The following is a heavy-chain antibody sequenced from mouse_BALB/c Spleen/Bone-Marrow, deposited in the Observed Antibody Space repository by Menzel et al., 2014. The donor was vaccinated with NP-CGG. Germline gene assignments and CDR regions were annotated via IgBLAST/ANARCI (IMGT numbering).Heavy chain of an antibody. J-gene: IGHJ2*01. CDR2: INPTPDYT. Sequence: QVQLQQPGAELAKPGASVKMSCKASGYTFSTYWMHWVKQRPGQGLEWIGYINPTPDYTEYNQKFKDKATLTADRSSSTAYMQLSSLTSEDSAVYYCARDVDYWGQGTTLTVSS. V-gene: IGHV1-7*01. CDR1: GYTFSTYW. CDR3: ARDVDY.